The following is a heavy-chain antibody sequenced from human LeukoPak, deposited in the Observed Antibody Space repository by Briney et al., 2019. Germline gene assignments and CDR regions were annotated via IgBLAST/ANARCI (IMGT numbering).Heavy chain of an antibody. CDR3: AREAYDSSGYLGIDY. Sequence: GGSLRLSCAASGFAFSNYAMSWVRQAPGKGLEWVSYISSSGSTKYYADSVKGRFTISRDNAKNSLFLQMNSLRAEDTAVYYCAREAYDSSGYLGIDYWGQGTLVTVSS. J-gene: IGHJ4*02. CDR1: GFAFSNYA. D-gene: IGHD3-22*01. CDR2: ISSSGSTK. V-gene: IGHV3-48*03.